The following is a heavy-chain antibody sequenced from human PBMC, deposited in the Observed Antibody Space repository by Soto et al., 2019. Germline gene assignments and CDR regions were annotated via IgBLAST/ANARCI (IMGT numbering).Heavy chain of an antibody. CDR3: VRAECTSCYGFRH. J-gene: IGHJ1*01. CDR2: ISGSASAT. Sequence: EVQLVESGGDLVQPGGSLRLSCAASGFTFSSFSMNWVRQPPGKGLEWLSYISGSASATYYADSVQGRFTISRDNAKNSVNLQMNSLRAEDTAIYYCVRAECTSCYGFRHWGQGTLVTVSS. V-gene: IGHV3-48*04. D-gene: IGHD2-2*01. CDR1: GFTFSSFS.